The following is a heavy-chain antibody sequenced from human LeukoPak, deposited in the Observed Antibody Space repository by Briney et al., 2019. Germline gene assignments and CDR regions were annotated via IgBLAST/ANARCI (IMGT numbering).Heavy chain of an antibody. CDR1: GFTFDDYA. J-gene: IGHJ4*02. CDR2: ISGDGGST. D-gene: IGHD3-22*01. CDR3: AKDWDSSGYPDY. V-gene: IGHV3-43*02. Sequence: GSLRLSCAASGFTFDDYAMHWVRQAPGKGLEWFSLISGDGGSTYCADSVKGRFTISRDNSKNSLYLQMNSLRTEDTALYYCAKDWDSSGYPDYWGQGTLVTVSS.